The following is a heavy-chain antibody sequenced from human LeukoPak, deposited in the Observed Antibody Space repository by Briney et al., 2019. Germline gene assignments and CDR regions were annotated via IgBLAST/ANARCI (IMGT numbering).Heavy chain of an antibody. CDR3: ARVVTTPVSWSLYSSSWYSGYYYMDV. D-gene: IGHD6-13*01. CDR1: GFTFSSDW. V-gene: IGHV3-7*01. J-gene: IGHJ6*03. CDR2: IKQEGSEK. Sequence: GRTLRLSCAASGFTFSSDWMSWVRQAPGKGLEWVANIKQEGSEKYYVDSVKGRFTVSRDNAKNSLYLQMNSLRAEDTAVYYCARVVTTPVSWSLYSSSWYSGYYYMDVWGKGTTVTISS.